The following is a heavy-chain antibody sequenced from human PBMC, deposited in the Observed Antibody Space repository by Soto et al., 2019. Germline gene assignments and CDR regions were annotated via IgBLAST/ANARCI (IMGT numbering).Heavy chain of an antibody. CDR2: IIPIFGTA. CDR1: GGTFSSYA. J-gene: IGHJ5*02. CDR3: ARDPGSRGFNLSNWFDP. Sequence: PSVKVSCKASGGTFSSYAISWVRQAPGQGLEWMGGIIPIFGTANYAQKFQGRVTITADESTSTAYMELSSLRSEDTAVYYCARDPGSRGFNLSNWFDPWGQGTLVTVSS. V-gene: IGHV1-69*13. D-gene: IGHD7-27*01.